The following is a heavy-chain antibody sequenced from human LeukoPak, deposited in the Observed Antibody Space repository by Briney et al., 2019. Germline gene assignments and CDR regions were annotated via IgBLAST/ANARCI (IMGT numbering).Heavy chain of an antibody. CDR1: GGSISGYY. V-gene: IGHV4-59*01. CDR2: IYYSGST. Sequence: PSETLSLTCTVSGGSISGYYWSWIRQPPGKGLEWIGYIYYSGSTSYNPSLKSRVTISVDTSKNQFSLKLSSVTAPDTAVYYCARGNNYYDSTPFDYWGQGTLVTVSS. D-gene: IGHD3-22*01. CDR3: ARGNNYYDSTPFDY. J-gene: IGHJ4*02.